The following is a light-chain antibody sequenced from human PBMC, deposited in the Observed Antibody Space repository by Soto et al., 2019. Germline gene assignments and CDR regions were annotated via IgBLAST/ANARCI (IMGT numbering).Light chain of an antibody. CDR2: SNN. Sequence: QSVLTQPPSASGTPGQRVTISCSGSSSNIGSNTVNWYQHLPRAAPQLLIQSNNQRPSGVPDRFSGSQSGTSASLAISGLQSEDEADYYCAVWDDSLNGYVFGTGTKVTVL. CDR3: AVWDDSLNGYV. J-gene: IGLJ1*01. V-gene: IGLV1-44*01. CDR1: SSNIGSNT.